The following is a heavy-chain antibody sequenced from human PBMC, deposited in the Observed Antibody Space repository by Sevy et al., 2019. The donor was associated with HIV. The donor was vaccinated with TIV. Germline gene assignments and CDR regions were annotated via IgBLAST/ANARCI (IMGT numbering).Heavy chain of an antibody. J-gene: IGHJ4*02. D-gene: IGHD3-22*01. CDR2: ISPFNDYT. CDR3: ARDYDDTRISEH. CDR1: GYTFDKFG. V-gene: IGHV1-18*01. Sequence: ASVKVSCKTSGYTFDKFGVSWVRQAPGQGLEWLGWISPFNDYTNYAQKTQGRVTLTTDTSTSTAYMELRDLRSDDTAVYYCARDYDDTRISEHWGQGTLVTVSS.